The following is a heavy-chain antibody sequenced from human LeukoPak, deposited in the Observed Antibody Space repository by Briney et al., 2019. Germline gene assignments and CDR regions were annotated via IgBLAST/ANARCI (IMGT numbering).Heavy chain of an antibody. D-gene: IGHD6-19*01. CDR1: GFSLSGNG. CDR2: IWADGSSK. Sequence: GGSLRLSCAASGFSLSGNGMHWVSQAPGKGLEWVAVIWADGSSKYYADSVKGRFTISRDNSENTLYLQMNSLRAEDTAVYYCARDSGGSPFDIWGQGTMVTVSS. V-gene: IGHV3-33*01. J-gene: IGHJ3*02. CDR3: ARDSGGSPFDI.